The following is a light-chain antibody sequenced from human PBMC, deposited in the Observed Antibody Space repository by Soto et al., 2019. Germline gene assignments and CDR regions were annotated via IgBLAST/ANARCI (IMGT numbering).Light chain of an antibody. CDR1: QSVSSN. V-gene: IGKV3-15*01. J-gene: IGKJ1*01. Sequence: EIVMTQSPATLSVSPGERATLSCRASQSVSSNLAWYQQKPCQAPRRLIYGASTRATGIPARFSGSGSGTEFTLTISSLQSEDFAVYYCQQYNNWPRTLGQGTKVEIK. CDR3: QQYNNWPRT. CDR2: GAS.